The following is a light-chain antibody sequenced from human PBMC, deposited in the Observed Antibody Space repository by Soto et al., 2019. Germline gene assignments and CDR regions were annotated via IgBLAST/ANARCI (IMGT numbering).Light chain of an antibody. CDR1: QRVSNSY. V-gene: IGKV3-20*01. CDR3: QQYARPPFA. J-gene: IGKJ2*01. CDR2: DAS. Sequence: EIVLTQSPGTLSLFPGDRATLSCRASQRVSNSYLAWFQQKPGQAPRLLIYDASSRAAGVPDRVSVGGSGTDFTLTISALEPEDFALYFCQQYARPPFAFGQGTRLAI.